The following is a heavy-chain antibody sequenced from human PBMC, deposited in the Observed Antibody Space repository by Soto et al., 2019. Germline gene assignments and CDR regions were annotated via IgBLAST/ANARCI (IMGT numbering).Heavy chain of an antibody. Sequence: GGSLRLSCAASGFTFSCYAMSWVRQAPGKGLEWVSAISGSGGSTYYADSVKGRFTISRDNSKNALYLQLNSLRAEDTAVYFCAKAARDCGDDCYSSYFDSWGQGALVTVSS. D-gene: IGHD2-21*02. V-gene: IGHV3-23*01. CDR2: ISGSGGST. CDR3: AKAARDCGDDCYSSYFDS. J-gene: IGHJ4*02. CDR1: GFTFSCYA.